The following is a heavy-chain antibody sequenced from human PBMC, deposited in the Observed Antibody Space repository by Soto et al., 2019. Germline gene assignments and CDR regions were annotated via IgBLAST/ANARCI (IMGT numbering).Heavy chain of an antibody. V-gene: IGHV1-69*12. D-gene: IGHD1-20*01. CDR2: IIPIFGTA. Sequence: QVQLVQSGAEVKKPGSSVKVSCKASGGTFSNYAISWVRQAPGQGLEWMGGIIPIFGTANYAQKFQGRVTITADESTSTAYMELSSQRSEDTAVYYCASPITSVRDYNCMDVWGQGTTVTVSS. J-gene: IGHJ6*02. CDR1: GGTFSNYA. CDR3: ASPITSVRDYNCMDV.